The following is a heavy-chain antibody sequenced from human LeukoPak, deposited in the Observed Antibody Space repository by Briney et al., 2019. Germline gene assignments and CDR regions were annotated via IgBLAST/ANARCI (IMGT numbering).Heavy chain of an antibody. V-gene: IGHV1-2*02. CDR3: ARDRIVGATACFDY. CDR1: GYTFTGYY. J-gene: IGHJ4*02. D-gene: IGHD1-26*01. Sequence: ASVKVSCKASGYTFTGYYMHWVRQAPGQGLEWMGWINPNSGGTNYAQKFQGRVTMTRDTSISTAYMELSRLRSDDTAVYYCARDRIVGATACFDYWGQGTLVTVSS. CDR2: INPNSGGT.